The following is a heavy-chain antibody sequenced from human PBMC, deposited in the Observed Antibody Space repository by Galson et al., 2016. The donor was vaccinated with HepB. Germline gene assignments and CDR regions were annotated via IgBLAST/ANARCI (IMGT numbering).Heavy chain of an antibody. CDR1: GFTFSGST. J-gene: IGHJ6*03. CDR3: TFTYYDILTGYSYYMDV. V-gene: IGHV3-73*01. CDR2: IRSKANSYAT. Sequence: SLRLSCAASGFTFSGSTMHWVRQASGKGLEWVGRIRSKANSYATAYAASVKGRFTISRDDSKNTAYLQMNSLKTEDTAEYYCTFTYYDILTGYSYYMDVWGKGTTVTVSS. D-gene: IGHD3-9*01.